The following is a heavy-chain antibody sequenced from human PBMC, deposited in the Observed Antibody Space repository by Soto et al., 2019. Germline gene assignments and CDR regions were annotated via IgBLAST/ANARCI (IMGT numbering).Heavy chain of an antibody. CDR1: GFTFSSYG. Sequence: QVQLVESGGGVVQPGRSLRLSCEASGFTFSSYGMHWVRQAPGKGLEWVAVIWYDGSNKYYADSVKGRFTISRDNSKNTLYLQMNSLRAEDTAVYYCARDIESGWFDPWGQGTLVTVSS. CDR3: ARDIESGWFDP. D-gene: IGHD1-26*01. V-gene: IGHV3-33*01. CDR2: IWYDGSNK. J-gene: IGHJ5*02.